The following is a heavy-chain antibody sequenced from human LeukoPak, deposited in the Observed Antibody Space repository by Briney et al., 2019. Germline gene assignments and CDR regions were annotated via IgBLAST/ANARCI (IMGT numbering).Heavy chain of an antibody. CDR2: SDRDGVVR. D-gene: IGHD3-3*01. V-gene: IGHV3-74*01. CDR1: SIRFADHW. J-gene: IGHJ4*02. Sequence: GGSLRLSCVGSSIRFADHWMLWVRQVPGKPPAWVARSDRDGVVREYADSVKGLFTIPRDNARNTIHLEMNRLKVEDTAIYYCVASRWSGALDFWGQGSLVTVSS. CDR3: VASRWSGALDF.